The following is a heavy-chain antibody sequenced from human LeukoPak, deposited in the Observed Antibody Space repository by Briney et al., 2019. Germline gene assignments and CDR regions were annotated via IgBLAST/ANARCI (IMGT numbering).Heavy chain of an antibody. V-gene: IGHV3-53*01. CDR2: IYSGGST. CDR3: ARDVSSGRYGY. D-gene: IGHD6-19*01. CDR1: GFTVSSNY. Sequence: GGSLRLSCAASGFTVSSNYMSWVRQAPGKGLEWVSVIYSGGSTYYVDSVKGRFTISRDNSKDTLYLQMNSLRAEDTAVYYCARDVSSGRYGYWGQGTLVTVSS. J-gene: IGHJ4*02.